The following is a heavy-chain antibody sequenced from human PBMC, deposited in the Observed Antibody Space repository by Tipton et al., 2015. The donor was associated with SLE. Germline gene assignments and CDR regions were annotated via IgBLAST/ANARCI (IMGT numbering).Heavy chain of an antibody. D-gene: IGHD3-10*01. Sequence: TLSLTCTVSGGSISSYYWSWIRQPPGKGLEWIGYIYYSGSTNYNPSLKSRVTISVDTSKNQFSLKLSSVTAADTAVYYCARDRGSAYGADAFDIWGQGTMVTVSS. CDR2: IYYSGST. CDR1: GGSISSYY. J-gene: IGHJ3*02. V-gene: IGHV4-59*12. CDR3: ARDRGSAYGADAFDI.